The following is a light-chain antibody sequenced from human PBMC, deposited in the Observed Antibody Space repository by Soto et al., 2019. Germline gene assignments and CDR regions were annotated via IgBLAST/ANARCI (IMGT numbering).Light chain of an antibody. CDR1: QSISNS. CDR2: AAS. CDR3: QQSFNSPMFT. J-gene: IGKJ2*01. V-gene: IGKV1-39*01. Sequence: DIQMTQSPSSLSASVGGRVTITCQSRQSISNSLNWYQQKPGMAPKLLIYAASTLGYGVPSRFSGSGSSTHFTLTISSLQPDDFATYYFQQSFNSPMFTFGQGT.